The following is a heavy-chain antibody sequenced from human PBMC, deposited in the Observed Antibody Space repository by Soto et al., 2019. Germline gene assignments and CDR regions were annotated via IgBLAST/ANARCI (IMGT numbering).Heavy chain of an antibody. CDR3: AGDRPSGWGTSYYDSSGLDI. V-gene: IGHV3-33*01. Sequence: GGSLGLSCAAYGFTFSNYGMSGVRQAPGKGLEWVAVIWYDGSNKYYADSVKGRFTISRDNSKNTLYLQMTSLRAEDTAVYYCAGDRPSGWGTSYYDSSGLDIWGQGKMVT. CDR1: GFTFSNYG. D-gene: IGHD3-22*01. J-gene: IGHJ3*02. CDR2: IWYDGSNK.